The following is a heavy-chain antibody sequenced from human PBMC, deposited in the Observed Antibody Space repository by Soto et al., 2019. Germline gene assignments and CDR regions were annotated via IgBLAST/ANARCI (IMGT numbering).Heavy chain of an antibody. Sequence: QLQLQESGPGLVKPSETLSLTCTVSGGSINNSYHYWAWIRQPPGKGLEWIANIYYTGSTYYNPSLKSRVTISVDTSKDQVSLKLSSVTAADTAVYYCASAAKWELLFDYWGQGTLVTVSS. V-gene: IGHV4-39*01. CDR1: GGSINNSYHY. J-gene: IGHJ4*02. CDR2: IYYTGST. D-gene: IGHD1-26*01. CDR3: ASAAKWELLFDY.